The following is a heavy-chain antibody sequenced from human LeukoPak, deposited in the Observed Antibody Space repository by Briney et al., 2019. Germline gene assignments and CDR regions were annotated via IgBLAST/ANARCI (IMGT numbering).Heavy chain of an antibody. J-gene: IGHJ4*02. CDR3: ARGYSSGRYDY. CDR2: IKQDGSEK. CDR1: GFTFSSYW. V-gene: IGHV3-7*01. Sequence: GGSLRLSCAASGFTFSSYWMSWVRQAPGKGLEWVANIKQDGSEKYYVDSVEGRFTISRDNAKNSLYLQMNSLRAEDTAVYYCARGYSSGRYDYWGQGTLVTVSS. D-gene: IGHD6-19*01.